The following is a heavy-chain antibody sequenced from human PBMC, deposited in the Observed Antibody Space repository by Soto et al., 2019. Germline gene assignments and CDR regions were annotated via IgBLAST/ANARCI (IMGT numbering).Heavy chain of an antibody. CDR3: ATGGLFSS. J-gene: IGHJ5*02. D-gene: IGHD3-3*01. Sequence: SETLSLTCGISGGYFSANYWSWIRQSPGKGLEWLGEINHSGSTEYNPSLKSRINISADSSKNQFSLTLTSVTAADTAVYYCATGGLFSSWGPGTLVTVSS. CDR1: GGYFSANY. CDR2: INHSGST. V-gene: IGHV4-34*01.